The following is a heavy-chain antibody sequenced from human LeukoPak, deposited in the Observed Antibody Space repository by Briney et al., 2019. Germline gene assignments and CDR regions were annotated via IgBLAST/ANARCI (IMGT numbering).Heavy chain of an antibody. CDR2: IYYSGST. Sequence: PSETLSLTCTVSGYSISSGYYWGWIRQPPGKGLEWIGSIYYSGSTYYNPSLKSRVTISVDTSKNQFSLKLSSVTAADTAVYYCARESVGLSPFDPWGQGTLVTVSS. CDR1: GYSISSGYY. D-gene: IGHD3-16*02. CDR3: ARESVGLSPFDP. V-gene: IGHV4-38-2*02. J-gene: IGHJ5*02.